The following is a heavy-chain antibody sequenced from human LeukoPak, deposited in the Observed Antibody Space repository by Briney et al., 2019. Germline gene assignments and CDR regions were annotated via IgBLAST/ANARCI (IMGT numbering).Heavy chain of an antibody. V-gene: IGHV4-39*01. CDR1: GGSISSSGYY. CDR3: ARHEYSGSYYGLSWFDP. CDR2: IYYSGST. D-gene: IGHD1-26*01. Sequence: SETLSLTCTVSGGSISSSGYYWGWIRQPPGKGLEWMASIYYSGSTYYNPSLKSRVTISVDTSKNQLSLKLSSLTAADTAVYYCARHEYSGSYYGLSWFDPWGQGTLVTVSS. J-gene: IGHJ5*02.